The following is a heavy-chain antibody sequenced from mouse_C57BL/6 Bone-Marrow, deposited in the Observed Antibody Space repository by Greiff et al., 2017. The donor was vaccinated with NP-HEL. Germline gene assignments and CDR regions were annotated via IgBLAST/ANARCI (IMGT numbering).Heavy chain of an antibody. D-gene: IGHD4-1*01. CDR1: GFTFSDYY. CDR3: ARVGANWDWYFDV. J-gene: IGHJ1*03. CDR2: INYDGSST. V-gene: IGHV5-16*01. Sequence: EVKLMESEGGLVQPGSSMKLSCTASGFTFSDYYMAWVRQVPEKGLEWVANINYDGSSTYYLDSLKSRFIISRDNAKNILYLQMSSLKSEDTATYYCARVGANWDWYFDVWGTGTTVTVSS.